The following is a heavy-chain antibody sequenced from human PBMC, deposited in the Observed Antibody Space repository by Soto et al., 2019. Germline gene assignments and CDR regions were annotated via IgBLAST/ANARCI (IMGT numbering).Heavy chain of an antibody. CDR1: GGSISSGGYS. CDR2: IYHSGST. V-gene: IGHV4-30-2*01. J-gene: IGHJ4*02. Sequence: QLQLQESGSGLVKPSQTLSLTCAVSGGSISSGGYSWSWIRQPPGKGLEWIGYIYHSGSTYYNPSLQSRVTISVARSKSQFSLKLSSVTAADTAVYYCARGAPVVNDYWGQGTRVTVSS. D-gene: IGHD3-22*01. CDR3: ARGAPVVNDY.